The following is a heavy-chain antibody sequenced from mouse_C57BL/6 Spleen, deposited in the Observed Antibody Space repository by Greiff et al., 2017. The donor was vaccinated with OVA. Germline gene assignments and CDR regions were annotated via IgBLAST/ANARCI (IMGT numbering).Heavy chain of an antibody. CDR2: IYPRDGST. V-gene: IGHV1-78*01. CDR3: ARSAYYSNPGWFAY. CDR1: GYTFTDHT. D-gene: IGHD2-5*01. J-gene: IGHJ3*01. Sequence: VQRVESDAELVKPGASVKISCKVSGYTFTDHTIHWMKQRPEQGLEWIGYIYPRDGSTKYNEKFKGKATLTADKSSSTAYMQLNSLTSEDSAVYVCARSAYYSNPGWFAYWGQGTLVTVSA.